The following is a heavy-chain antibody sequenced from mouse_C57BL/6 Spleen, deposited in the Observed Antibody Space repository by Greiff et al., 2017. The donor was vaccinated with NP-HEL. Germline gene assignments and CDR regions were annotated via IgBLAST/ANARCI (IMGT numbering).Heavy chain of an antibody. CDR2: ISYDGSN. V-gene: IGHV3-6*01. D-gene: IGHD1-1*01. J-gene: IGHJ1*03. Sequence: EVKLVESGPGLVKPSQSLSLTCSVTGYSITSGYYWNWIRQFPGNKLEWMGYISYDGSNNYNPSLKNRISITRDTSKNQFFLKLNSVTTEDTATYYCARDRGGSSYWYFDVWGTGTTVTVSS. CDR1: GYSITSGYY. CDR3: ARDRGGSSYWYFDV.